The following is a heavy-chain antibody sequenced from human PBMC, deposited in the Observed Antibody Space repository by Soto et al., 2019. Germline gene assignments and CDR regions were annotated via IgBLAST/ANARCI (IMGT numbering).Heavy chain of an antibody. Sequence: GESLKISCTGSGYRFTDYWIGWVRQMPGKGLEWMGIIFPGDSDTRYSPSLQGQVTISADKSISTAYLQWSSLKASDTAMYYCARPTYSGYETRGAFDIWGQGTMVTVSS. D-gene: IGHD5-12*01. V-gene: IGHV5-51*01. CDR3: ARPTYSGYETRGAFDI. CDR1: GYRFTDYW. J-gene: IGHJ3*02. CDR2: IFPGDSDT.